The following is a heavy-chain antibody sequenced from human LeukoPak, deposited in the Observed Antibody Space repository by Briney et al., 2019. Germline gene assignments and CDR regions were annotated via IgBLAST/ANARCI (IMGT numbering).Heavy chain of an antibody. CDR2: ISSSSSYI. J-gene: IGHJ6*03. CDR1: GGSISSSS. V-gene: IGHV3-21*01. D-gene: IGHD5-18*01. Sequence: ETLSLTYTVSGGSISSSSYYWGWIRQPPGKGLEWVSSISSSSSYIYYADSVRGRFTISRDNAKNSLYLQMNSLRAEDTAVYYCARVGTPMVTIVAPYYMDVWGKGTTVTVSS. CDR3: ARVGTPMVTIVAPYYMDV.